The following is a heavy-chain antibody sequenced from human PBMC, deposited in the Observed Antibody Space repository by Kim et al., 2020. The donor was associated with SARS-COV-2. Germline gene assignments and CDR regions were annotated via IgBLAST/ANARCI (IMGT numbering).Heavy chain of an antibody. CDR1: GGSISSSISY. CDR2: LSYSGRT. CDR3: AGLYAYNCFDP. V-gene: IGHV4-39*01. Sequence: SETLSLTCSVSGGSISSSISYWGWIRQPPGKGLEWIGSLSYSGRTYYNPSLKSRVTISVDTSKNQFSLNLSSVTAADTAVYYCAGLYAYNCFDPWGQGTLVTGSS. D-gene: IGHD4-17*01. J-gene: IGHJ5*02.